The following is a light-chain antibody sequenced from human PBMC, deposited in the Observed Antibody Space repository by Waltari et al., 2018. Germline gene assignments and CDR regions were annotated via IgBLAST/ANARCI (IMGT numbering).Light chain of an antibody. CDR1: QSVSSC. V-gene: IGKV3-11*01. CDR2: DAS. CDR3: QQCSNWPRT. Sequence: EIVLTQSPATLSLSPGERATRSCRASQSVSSCLAWYQQKPGQAPRLLIYDASSRATGIPTRFSGSGSGTDFTLTISSLEPEDFALYYCQQCSNWPRTFGQGTKVEIK. J-gene: IGKJ1*01.